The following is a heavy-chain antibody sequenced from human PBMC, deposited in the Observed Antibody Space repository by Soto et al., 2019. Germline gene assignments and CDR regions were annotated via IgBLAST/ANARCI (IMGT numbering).Heavy chain of an antibody. CDR2: ISSSSSTI. J-gene: IGHJ2*01. V-gene: IGHV3-48*02. CDR3: ASSYCGGDCYPYWYFDH. Sequence: GGSLRLSCAASGLTFSSNSTNWVSPAPGKGLEWVSYISSSSSTIYYADSVKGRFTISRDNAKNSLYLQMNSLRDEDTAVYYCASSYCGGDCYPYWYFDHWGRGTLVTVSS. CDR1: GLTFSSNS. D-gene: IGHD2-21*02.